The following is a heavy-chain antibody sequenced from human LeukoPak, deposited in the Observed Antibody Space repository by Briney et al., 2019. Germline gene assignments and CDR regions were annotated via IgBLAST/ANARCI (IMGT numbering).Heavy chain of an antibody. V-gene: IGHV3-23*01. D-gene: IGHD3-10*01. Sequence: GGSLRLSCAGSGFSFSTYSMNWVRQAPGKGLEWVSGITGSGANTYYADSVKGRFTISRDNSKNTLYLQMNSLRAEDTAVYYCAKIGTYYYGSGSYPDYWGQGTLVTVSS. CDR2: ITGSGANT. CDR3: AKIGTYYYGSGSYPDY. J-gene: IGHJ4*02. CDR1: GFSFSTYS.